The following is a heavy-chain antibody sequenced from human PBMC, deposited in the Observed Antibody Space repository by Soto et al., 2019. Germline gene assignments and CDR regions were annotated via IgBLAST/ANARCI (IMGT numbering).Heavy chain of an antibody. V-gene: IGHV4-34*01. CDR1: GGSFSGYY. CDR2: INHSGST. D-gene: IGHD6-19*01. Sequence: QVQLQQWGAGLLKPSETLSLTCAVYGGSFSGYYWSWIRQPPGKGLEWIGEINHSGSTNYNPSLKSQVTIAVDTSKNQCSLKLSSVAAADTAVYYCARDRQIIAGAGTRALFDYWGQGTLVTVSS. CDR3: ARDRQIIAGAGTRALFDY. J-gene: IGHJ4*02.